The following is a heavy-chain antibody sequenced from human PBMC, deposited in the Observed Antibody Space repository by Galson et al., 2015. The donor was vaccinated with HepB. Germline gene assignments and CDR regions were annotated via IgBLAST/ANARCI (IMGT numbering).Heavy chain of an antibody. CDR1: GFTFISYA. J-gene: IGHJ4*02. CDR3: AKESPEFDY. Sequence: SLRLSCAASGFTFISYAMSWVRQAPGKGLEWVSVISGSAGSTHYADSVKGRFTISRDNSKNTLYLQMNSVRAEDTAVYYCAKESPEFDYWGQGTLVTVSS. V-gene: IGHV3-23*01. CDR2: ISGSAGST.